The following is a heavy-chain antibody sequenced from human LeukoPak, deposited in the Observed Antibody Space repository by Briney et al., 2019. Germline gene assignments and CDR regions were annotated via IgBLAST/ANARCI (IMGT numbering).Heavy chain of an antibody. D-gene: IGHD3-22*01. CDR2: IIPIFGTA. V-gene: IGHV1-69*13. CDR1: GGTFISYA. Sequence: SVKVSCKASGGTFISYAISWVRQAPGQGLEWMGGIIPIFGTANYAQKFQGRVTITADESTSTAYMELSSLRSEDTAVYYCAREWRGYYDSSGYYYFDYWGQGTLVTVSS. J-gene: IGHJ4*02. CDR3: AREWRGYYDSSGYYYFDY.